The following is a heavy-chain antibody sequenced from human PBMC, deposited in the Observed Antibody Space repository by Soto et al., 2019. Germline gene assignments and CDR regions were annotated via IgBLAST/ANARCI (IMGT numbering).Heavy chain of an antibody. V-gene: IGHV3-23*01. D-gene: IGHD4-17*01. CDR2: ISGSGGST. CDR3: AKHFDYGDRAYYFDY. CDR1: GFTFSSYA. J-gene: IGHJ4*02. Sequence: GGSLRLSCAASGFTFSSYAMSWVRQAPGKGLEWVSAISGSGGSTYYADSVKGRFTISRDNSKNTLYLQMNSLRAEETAVYYCAKHFDYGDRAYYFDYWGQGTLVTVSS.